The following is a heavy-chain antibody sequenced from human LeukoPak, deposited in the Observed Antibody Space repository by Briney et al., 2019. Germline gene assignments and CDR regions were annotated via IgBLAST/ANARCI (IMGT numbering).Heavy chain of an antibody. V-gene: IGHV1-46*01. CDR3: AREQRVGLSGSLGCLFASYYTYYYMDV. CDR2: INPGDGAT. D-gene: IGHD1-26*01. J-gene: IGHJ6*03. CDR1: GFPFTMYY. Sequence: PGASVKVSCKASGFPFTMYYIHWVRQAPGQGFEWMGMINPGDGATTYAQRFRGRVTVTRDMSTTTVYMDLSGLRSEDTAVFFCAREQRVGLSGSLGCLFASYYTYYYMDVWGRGTTVTVSS.